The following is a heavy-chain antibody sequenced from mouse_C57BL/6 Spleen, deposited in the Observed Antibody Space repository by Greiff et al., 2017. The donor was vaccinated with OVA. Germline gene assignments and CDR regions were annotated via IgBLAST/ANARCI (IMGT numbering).Heavy chain of an antibody. J-gene: IGHJ4*01. V-gene: IGHV5-6*01. CDR2: ISSGGSYT. D-gene: IGHD2-1*01. CDR1: GFTFSSYG. CDR3: ARPLGYGNYVYYAMDY. Sequence: EVKLQESGGDLVKPGGSLKLSCAASGFTFSSYGMSWVRQTPDKRLEWVATISSGGSYTYYPDSVKGRFTISRDNAKNTLYLQMSSLKSEDTAMYYCARPLGYGNYVYYAMDYWGQGTSVTVSS.